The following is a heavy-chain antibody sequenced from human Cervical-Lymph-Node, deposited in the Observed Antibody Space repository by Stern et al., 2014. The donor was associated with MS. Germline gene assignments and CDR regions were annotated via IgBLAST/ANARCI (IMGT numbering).Heavy chain of an antibody. CDR3: IHTSPRVPGIDY. J-gene: IGHJ4*02. CDR1: GFSLTTSGVG. V-gene: IGHV2-5*02. D-gene: IGHD6-13*01. CDR2: IYWDGDK. Sequence: ESGPTLVKPTQTLTLKCIFSGFSLTTSGVGVGWIRQPPGKALEWLGFIYWDGDKRYSPSLKRRITITKDTSKNQVVLTMTNMDPVDTATYCCIHTSPRVPGIDYWGQGTLVTVSS.